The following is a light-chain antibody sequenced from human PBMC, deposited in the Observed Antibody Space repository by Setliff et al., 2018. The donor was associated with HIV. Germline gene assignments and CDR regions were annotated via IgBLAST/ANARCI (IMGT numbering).Light chain of an antibody. CDR2: ENN. CDR1: SSNIGNNY. Sequence: QSVLTQPPSVSAAPGQKVTISCSGSSSNIGNNYVSWYQQFPGTAPKLFVYENNKRPSGIPARVSGSKSGTSATLGITGLQTGDEADYYCGTWDSSLSAPVFGGGTK. CDR3: GTWDSSLSAPV. V-gene: IGLV1-51*02. J-gene: IGLJ3*02.